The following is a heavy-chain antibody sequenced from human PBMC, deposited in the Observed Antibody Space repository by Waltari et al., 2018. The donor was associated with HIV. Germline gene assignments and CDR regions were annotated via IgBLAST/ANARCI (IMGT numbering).Heavy chain of an antibody. CDR2: IIAIVGTA. J-gene: IGHJ2*01. D-gene: IGHD5-12*01. CDR3: AGRLRDGYNRGPYFDL. Sequence: QVQLVQSGAELKKTGSYVKVSCTASGDPFRTYATCWVTPAPGQGLEWLGGIIAIVGTANYAKKFQGRDTITADKSTSTAYMELSSLRSEDTVVYHCAGRLRDGYNRGPYFDLWGRGTLVTVSS. CDR1: GDPFRTYA. V-gene: IGHV1-69*06.